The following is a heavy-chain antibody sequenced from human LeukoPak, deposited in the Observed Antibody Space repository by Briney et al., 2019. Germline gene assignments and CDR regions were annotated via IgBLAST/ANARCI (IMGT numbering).Heavy chain of an antibody. CDR1: GFTFSSYS. J-gene: IGHJ4*02. D-gene: IGHD4-23*01. V-gene: IGHV3-21*01. CDR2: ISSSSSYI. CDR3: ARDFQPYGGVDY. Sequence: KAGGSLRLSCAASGFTFSSYSMNWVRQAPGKGLEWVSSISSSSSYIYYADSVRGRFTISRDNAKNSLYLQMNSLRAEDTAVYYCARDFQPYGGVDYWGQGTLVTVSS.